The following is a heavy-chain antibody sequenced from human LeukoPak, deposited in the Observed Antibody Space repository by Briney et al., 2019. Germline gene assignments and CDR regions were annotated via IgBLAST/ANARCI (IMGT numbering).Heavy chain of an antibody. CDR2: IYTSGST. D-gene: IGHD3-16*02. J-gene: IGHJ3*02. CDR3: ARDFSRVWGSYRYDGAFEI. Sequence: SETLSLTCTVSGGSISSYYWSWIRQPAGKGLEWIGRIYTSGSTNYNPSLKSRVTMSVDTSKNQFSLKLSSVTAADTAVYYCARDFSRVWGSYRYDGAFEIWGQGTMVTVSS. CDR1: GGSISSYY. V-gene: IGHV4-4*07.